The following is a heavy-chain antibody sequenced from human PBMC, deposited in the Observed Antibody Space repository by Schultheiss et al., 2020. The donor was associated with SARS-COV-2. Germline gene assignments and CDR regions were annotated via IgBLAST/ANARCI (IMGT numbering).Heavy chain of an antibody. CDR2: IFSGGNT. V-gene: IGHV3-66*02. CDR3: VKVGGAKDPHFDY. D-gene: IGHD3-16*01. CDR1: GFTVGSNY. J-gene: IGHJ4*02. Sequence: GGSLRLSCAASGFTVGSNYMNWVRQAPGKGLEWISVIFSGGNTYYADSVKGRFIISRDNSKNTLYLQMNSLRAEDTAVYYCVKVGGAKDPHFDYWGQGTLVTVSS.